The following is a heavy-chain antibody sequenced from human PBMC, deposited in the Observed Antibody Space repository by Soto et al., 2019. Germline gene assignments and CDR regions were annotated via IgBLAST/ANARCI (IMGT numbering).Heavy chain of an antibody. CDR1: GFTFSNYW. Sequence: EVQLVESGGGLVQPGGSLRLSCAASGFTFSNYWMSWVRQAPGKGLEWVANIKHDGSENYYVDSVKGRFTTSRDNTKNSFYLQMNSLRAEDTAVYYCARDHINGWKFHYCGRGTLVTVSS. D-gene: IGHD6-19*01. J-gene: IGHJ4*01. CDR2: IKHDGSEN. CDR3: ARDHINGWKFHY. V-gene: IGHV3-7*01.